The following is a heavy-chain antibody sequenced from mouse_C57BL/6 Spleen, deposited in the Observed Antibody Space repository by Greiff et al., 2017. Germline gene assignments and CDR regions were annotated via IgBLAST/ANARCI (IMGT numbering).Heavy chain of an antibody. CDR2: ISSGSSTI. CDR3: ARDYDYDASAWFAY. D-gene: IGHD2-4*01. J-gene: IGHJ3*01. CDR1: GFTFSDYG. Sequence: EVMLVESGGGLVKPGGSLKLSCAASGFTFSDYGMHWVRQAPEKGLEWVAYISSGSSTIYYADTVKGRFTISRDNAKNTLFLQMTSLRSEDTAMYYCARDYDYDASAWFAYWGQGTLVTVSA. V-gene: IGHV5-17*01.